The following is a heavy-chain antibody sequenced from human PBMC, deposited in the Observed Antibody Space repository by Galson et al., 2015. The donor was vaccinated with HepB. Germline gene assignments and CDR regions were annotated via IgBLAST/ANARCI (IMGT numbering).Heavy chain of an antibody. Sequence: SETLSLTCTVSGGSISSYYWSWIRQPPGKGLEWLGYIYYSGSTNYNPSLKSRVTISVDTSKNQFSLKLSSVTAADTAVYYWARIPVLRFLDRRVLACWFDPWGQGTLVTVSS. CDR1: GGSISSYY. CDR2: IYYSGST. D-gene: IGHD3-3*01. V-gene: IGHV4-59*01. CDR3: ARIPVLRFLDRRVLACWFDP. J-gene: IGHJ5*02.